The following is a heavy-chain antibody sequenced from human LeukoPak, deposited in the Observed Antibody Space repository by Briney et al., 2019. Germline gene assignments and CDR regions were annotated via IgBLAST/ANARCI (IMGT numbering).Heavy chain of an antibody. Sequence: PGGSLRLSCAASGFTFSNYGMHWVRQAPGKGLEWVALIRYDGSNKYNADSVKGQFTISRDNSKNTLYLQMNSLRAEDTAVYYCAKSYCSGGSCFSDYWGQGTLVTVSS. D-gene: IGHD2-15*01. CDR1: GFTFSNYG. V-gene: IGHV3-30*02. CDR2: IRYDGSNK. J-gene: IGHJ4*02. CDR3: AKSYCSGGSCFSDY.